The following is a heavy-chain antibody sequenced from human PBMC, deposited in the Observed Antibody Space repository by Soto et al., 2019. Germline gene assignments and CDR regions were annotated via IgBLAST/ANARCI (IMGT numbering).Heavy chain of an antibody. D-gene: IGHD2-21*02. J-gene: IGHJ3*02. Sequence: LVQSGGGLVPPGESLTVSCAPSQFSFSNYWMNWVHQAPGKALEWVANIKKDESETDYVDSVRGRFTIFRDNAKNLLYLQMRRLRVEDTAVYYCARRHTGDSAFRAFDIWGQGTVVTV. V-gene: IGHV3-7*03. CDR1: QFSFSNYW. CDR2: IKKDESET. CDR3: ARRHTGDSAFRAFDI.